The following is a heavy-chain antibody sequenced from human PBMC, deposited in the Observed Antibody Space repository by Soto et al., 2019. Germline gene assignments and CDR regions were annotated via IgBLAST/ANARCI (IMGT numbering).Heavy chain of an antibody. J-gene: IGHJ6*02. D-gene: IGHD6-13*01. V-gene: IGHV3-30-3*01. Sequence: PGGSLRLSCTASGFTFSTYAMHWVRQAPGKGLEWVAVISYGDNKYYSDSVKGRFTLSRDNSKNTLFLHMYSVRAEDTAIYYCARDRLSSTWREDYYYAMDVWGQGTTVTVSS. CDR3: ARDRLSSTWREDYYYAMDV. CDR1: GFTFSTYA. CDR2: ISYGDNK.